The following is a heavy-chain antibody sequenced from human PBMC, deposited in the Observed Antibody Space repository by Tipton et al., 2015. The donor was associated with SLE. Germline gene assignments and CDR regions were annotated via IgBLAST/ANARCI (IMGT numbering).Heavy chain of an antibody. J-gene: IGHJ1*01. CDR3: AREGPDDRAAIPGVAGTEYFHY. Sequence: LRLSCSVSGGSIRTYYWSWIPQPPGKGLEWIGYIYYSGSPNYNPSLESRVTMSIDTSKNQFSLNLRSVTAADTATYYCAREGPDDRAAIPGVAGTEYFHYWGRGTVVTVSS. V-gene: IGHV4-59*01. CDR2: IYYSGSP. CDR1: GGSIRTYY. D-gene: IGHD6-19*01.